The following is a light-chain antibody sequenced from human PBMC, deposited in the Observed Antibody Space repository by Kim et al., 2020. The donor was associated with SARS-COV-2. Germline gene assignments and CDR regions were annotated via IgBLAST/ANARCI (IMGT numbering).Light chain of an antibody. Sequence: ASVGDRVSVSCRASQDISSLLAWYQQKPGEAPKLLIYGASSLQTGVPSRFSGSGSGTDFTLTISSLQPEDFATYYCQQANSFPRRFGQGTKVDIK. J-gene: IGKJ1*01. V-gene: IGKV1-12*01. CDR3: QQANSFPRR. CDR1: QDISSL. CDR2: GAS.